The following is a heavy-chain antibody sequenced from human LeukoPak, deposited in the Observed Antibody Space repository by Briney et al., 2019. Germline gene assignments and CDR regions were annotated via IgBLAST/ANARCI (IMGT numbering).Heavy chain of an antibody. Sequence: GGSLRLSCAASGFTFSSYAMSWVRQAPGKGLEWVSAISGSGGSTYYADSVKGRFTISRDNSKNTLSLQMNSLRAEDTAVYYCARAFGIAASNWFDPWGQGTLVTVSS. V-gene: IGHV3-23*01. CDR3: ARAFGIAASNWFDP. CDR1: GFTFSSYA. D-gene: IGHD6-13*01. J-gene: IGHJ5*02. CDR2: ISGSGGST.